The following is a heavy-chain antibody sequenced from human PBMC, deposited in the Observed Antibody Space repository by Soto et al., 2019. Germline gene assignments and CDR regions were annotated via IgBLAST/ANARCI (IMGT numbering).Heavy chain of an antibody. CDR2: IYPSDSDT. Sequence: PGESLKISCKGSGYTFAHYWIGWVRQMPGEGLEWMGIIYPSDSDTRYSPSFEGHVTISADRSATTAYLQWSSLEASDTAIYYCARLRRRLAAPFDFWGQGSLVTVSS. CDR3: ARLRRRLAAPFDF. V-gene: IGHV5-51*01. CDR1: GYTFAHYW. J-gene: IGHJ4*02. D-gene: IGHD6-6*01.